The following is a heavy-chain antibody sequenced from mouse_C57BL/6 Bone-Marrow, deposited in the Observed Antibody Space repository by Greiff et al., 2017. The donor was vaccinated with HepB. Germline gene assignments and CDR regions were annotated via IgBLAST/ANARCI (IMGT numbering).Heavy chain of an antibody. CDR1: GYTFTRYW. CDR3: ATNYYGSSYWYFDV. V-gene: IGHV1-55*01. CDR2: IYPGSGST. Sequence: VPLQQPGAELLKPGASVKMSCKASGYTFTRYWINWVKQRPGQGLEWIGDIYPGSGSTNYNEKFKSKATLTVDTASSTAYMQLSSLTSEDSAVYYCATNYYGSSYWYFDVWGTGTTVTVSS. J-gene: IGHJ1*03. D-gene: IGHD1-1*01.